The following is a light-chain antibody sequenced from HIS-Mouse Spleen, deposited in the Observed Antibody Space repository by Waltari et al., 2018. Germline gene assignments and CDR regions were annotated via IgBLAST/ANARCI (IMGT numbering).Light chain of an antibody. CDR2: EDS. Sequence: SYVLTQPPSVSVSPGQTARITCSGDALPKKYAYWYQQKSGQAPVLVIYEDSKRPSGIPGRFSGSSSGTMATLTISGAQVEDEADYYWYSTDSSGNHRVFGGGTKLTVL. CDR1: ALPKKY. CDR3: YSTDSSGNHRV. V-gene: IGLV3-10*01. J-gene: IGLJ2*01.